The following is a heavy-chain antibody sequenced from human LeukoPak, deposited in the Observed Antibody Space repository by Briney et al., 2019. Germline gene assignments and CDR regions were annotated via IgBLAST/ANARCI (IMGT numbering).Heavy chain of an antibody. CDR1: GFTFGDYV. J-gene: IGHJ4*02. CDR2: IRSKAYGGTT. V-gene: IGHV3-49*04. Sequence: AGGSLRLSCTASGFTFGDYVMSWVRQAPGKGLEWVGFIRSKAYGGTTKNAASVKGRFTISRDDSRSIAYLQMNSLKTEDTAVYYCARVLESGFTMAQGYWGQGTLVTVSS. D-gene: IGHD3-10*01. CDR3: ARVLESGFTMAQGY.